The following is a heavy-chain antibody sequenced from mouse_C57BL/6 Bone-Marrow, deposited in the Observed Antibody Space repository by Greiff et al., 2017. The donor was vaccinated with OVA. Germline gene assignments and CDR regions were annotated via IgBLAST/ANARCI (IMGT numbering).Heavy chain of an antibody. J-gene: IGHJ1*03. D-gene: IGHD1-1*01. CDR2: IDPSDSYT. Sequence: QVQLQQPGAELVKPGASVKLSCTASGYTFTSYWMQWVKQRPGQGLEWIGEIDPSDSYTNYNQKFKGKATLTVDTSSSTAYMQLSSLTSEDSAVYDGARAFITTDDWYFDDWGTGTTVTVSS. V-gene: IGHV1-50*01. CDR1: GYTFTSYW. CDR3: ARAFITTDDWYFDD.